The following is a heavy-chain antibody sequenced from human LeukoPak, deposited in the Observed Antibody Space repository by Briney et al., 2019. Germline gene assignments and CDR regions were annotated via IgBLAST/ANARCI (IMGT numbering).Heavy chain of an antibody. CDR2: ISGSGGST. V-gene: IGHV3-23*01. J-gene: IGHJ4*02. CDR1: GFTFSSYA. CDR3: AKDATPGNSMWDYFDY. Sequence: GGSLRLSCAASGFTFSSYAMSWVRQAPGKGLEWVSAISGSGGSTYYADSVKGRFTVSRDNSKNTLFLQMNSLRAEDTAVYYCAKDATPGNSMWDYFDYWGQGTLVTVSS. D-gene: IGHD1-7*01.